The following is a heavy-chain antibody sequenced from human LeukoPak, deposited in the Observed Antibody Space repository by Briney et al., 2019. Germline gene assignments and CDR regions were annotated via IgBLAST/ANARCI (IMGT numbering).Heavy chain of an antibody. D-gene: IGHD3-16*02. V-gene: IGHV1-69*06. Sequence: EASVKVSCKASGGIFGSYAINWVRQAPGQGLEWLGRIIPIFDTPNYAQTFQGRVTISAGKSTRTVYMELSSLRSEDTALYYCAKGSRLREAGSYRFWGQGTLVTVSS. J-gene: IGHJ4*02. CDR1: GGIFGSYA. CDR2: IIPIFDTP. CDR3: AKGSRLREAGSYRF.